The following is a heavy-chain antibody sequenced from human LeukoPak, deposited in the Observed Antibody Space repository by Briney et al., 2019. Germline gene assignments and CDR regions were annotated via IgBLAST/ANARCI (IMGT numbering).Heavy chain of an antibody. CDR3: AKLQSDGLRTYYGMDV. Sequence: GGSLRLSCAASRFTFDDYAMHWVRQAPGKGLEWVSASTGSGGTTYYADSVMGRFTISRDNSKNTLYLQMNSLRAEDTAVYYCAKLQSDGLRTYYGMDVWGQGTTVTVSS. CDR2: STGSGGTT. D-gene: IGHD4-17*01. J-gene: IGHJ6*02. CDR1: RFTFDDYA. V-gene: IGHV3-23*01.